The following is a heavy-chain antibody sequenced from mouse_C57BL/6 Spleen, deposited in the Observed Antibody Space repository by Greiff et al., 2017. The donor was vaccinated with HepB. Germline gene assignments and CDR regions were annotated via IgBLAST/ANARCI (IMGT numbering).Heavy chain of an antibody. CDR2: IYPGSGST. CDR1: GYTFTSYW. Sequence: QVQLQQPGAELVKPGASVKMSCKASGYTFTSYWITWVKQRPGQGLEWIGDIYPGSGSTNYNEKFKSKATLTVDTSSSTAYMQLSSLTSEDSAVYYCARSGYYYGSSYSDYWGQGTTLTVSS. D-gene: IGHD1-1*01. CDR3: ARSGYYYGSSYSDY. J-gene: IGHJ2*01. V-gene: IGHV1-55*01.